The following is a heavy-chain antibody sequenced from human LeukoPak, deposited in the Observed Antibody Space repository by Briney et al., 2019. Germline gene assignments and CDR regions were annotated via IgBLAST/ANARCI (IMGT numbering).Heavy chain of an antibody. J-gene: IGHJ1*01. V-gene: IGHV1-46*01. D-gene: IGHD3-22*01. Sequence: ASVKVSCKASGYTFTSYYMHWVRQAPGQGLEWMGIINPSGGSTSYAQKFQGRVTMTRDMSTSTVYMELSSLRSEDTAVYYCARGYYDGSDFEYFQHWGQGTLVTVSS. CDR3: ARGYYDGSDFEYFQH. CDR1: GYTFTSYY. CDR2: INPSGGST.